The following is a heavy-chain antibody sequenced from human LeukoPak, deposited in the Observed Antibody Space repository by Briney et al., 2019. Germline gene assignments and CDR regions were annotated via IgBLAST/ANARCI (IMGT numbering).Heavy chain of an antibody. V-gene: IGHV2-26*01. J-gene: IGHJ6*02. CDR1: GFSLSNARTG. CDR3: ARFGVEWDLPQAYYGMDV. CDR2: IFSNDEK. D-gene: IGHD1-26*01. Sequence: SGPTLVNPTETLTLTCTVSGFSLSNARTGVSWIRQPPGKALEWLAHIFSNDEKSYSTSLKSRLTISKDTSKSQVVLTMTNMDPVDTATYYCARFGVEWDLPQAYYGMDVWGQGTTVAVSS.